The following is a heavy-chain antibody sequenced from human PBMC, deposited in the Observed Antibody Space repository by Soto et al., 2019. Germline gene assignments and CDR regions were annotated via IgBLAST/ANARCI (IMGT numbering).Heavy chain of an antibody. Sequence: EVQLLESGGGLVQPGGSLRLSCAASGFTYSSYAMSWVRQAPGKGLEWVSVISDSGSSTYYADSVKGRFTISRDNXXXXXXXXXXXXXXXXXXXXXXXXXXXXXXXXAVAVWGQGTLVIVSS. CDR1: GFTYSSYA. J-gene: IGHJ4*02. CDR3: XXXXXXXXXXAVAV. V-gene: IGHV3-23*01. CDR2: ISDSGSST.